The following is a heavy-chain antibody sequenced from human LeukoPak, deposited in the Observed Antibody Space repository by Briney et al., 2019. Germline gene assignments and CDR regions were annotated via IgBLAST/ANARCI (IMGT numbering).Heavy chain of an antibody. CDR1: GFTFTSYG. D-gene: IGHD1-26*01. Sequence: GGSLRLSCAASGFTFTSYGMDWVRQAPGKGLEWVAFIRYDGSNKYYADSVKGRFTISRDNSKNTLYLQMNSLRAEDTAVYYCAKLVGPTGWGCFDYWGQGTLVTVSS. CDR2: IRYDGSNK. J-gene: IGHJ4*02. V-gene: IGHV3-30*02. CDR3: AKLVGPTGWGCFDY.